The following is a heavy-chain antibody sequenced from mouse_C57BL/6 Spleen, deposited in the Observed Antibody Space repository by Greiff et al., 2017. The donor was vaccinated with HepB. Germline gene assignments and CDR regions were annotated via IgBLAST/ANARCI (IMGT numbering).Heavy chain of an antibody. D-gene: IGHD1-2*01. CDR2: IYPGSGST. CDR3: ERLTTARRGVAY. Sequence: QVQLQQPGAELVKPGASVKMSCKASGYTFTSYWITWVKQRPGQGLEWIGDIYPGSGSTNYNEKFKSKATLTVDTSSSTAYMKLSSLTSEDSAVEDGERLTTARRGVAYWGQGTRVTVSA. CDR1: GYTFTSYW. V-gene: IGHV1-55*01. J-gene: IGHJ3*01.